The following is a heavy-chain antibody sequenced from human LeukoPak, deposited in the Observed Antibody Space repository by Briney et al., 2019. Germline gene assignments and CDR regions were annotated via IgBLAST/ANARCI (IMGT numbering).Heavy chain of an antibody. V-gene: IGHV4-4*02. J-gene: IGHJ4*02. CDR1: GGSISSSNW. D-gene: IGHD2-15*01. CDR3: ALFEVVVGSTQDF. Sequence: SGTLSLTCAVSGGSISSSNWWSWVRQPPGKGLEWIGEIHHTGHINYNPSFKSRVTVSEDRSKNQFSLKLTSVTAADTAVYYCALFEVVVGSTQDFWGQGTLVTVSS. CDR2: IHHTGHI.